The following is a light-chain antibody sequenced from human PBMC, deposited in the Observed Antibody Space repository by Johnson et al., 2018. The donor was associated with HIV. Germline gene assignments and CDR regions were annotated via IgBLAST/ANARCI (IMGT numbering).Light chain of an antibody. CDR3: GTWDSSLSAGLYF. CDR2: DNN. V-gene: IGLV1-51*01. Sequence: SVLTQPPSVSAAPGQKVTISCSGSSSNIGNNYVSWYQQLPGTGPKLLIYDNNKRPSGIPDRFSGSKSGTSATLGITGLQTGDEADYYCGTWDSSLSAGLYFFGTGTKVTV. CDR1: SSNIGNNY. J-gene: IGLJ1*01.